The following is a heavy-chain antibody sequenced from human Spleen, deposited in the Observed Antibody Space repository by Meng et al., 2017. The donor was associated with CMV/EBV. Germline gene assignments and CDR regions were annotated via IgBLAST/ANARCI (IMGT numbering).Heavy chain of an antibody. Sequence: SETLSLTCAVYGGSFSGYYWSWIRQPPGKGLEWIGEINHSGSTNYNPSLKSRVTISVDTSKNQFSLKLSSVTAADMAVYYCARGGGSTNYYYYYGMDVWGQGTTVTVSS. J-gene: IGHJ6*02. CDR2: INHSGST. CDR3: ARGGGSTNYYYYYGMDV. CDR1: GGSFSGYY. D-gene: IGHD2/OR15-2a*01. V-gene: IGHV4-34*01.